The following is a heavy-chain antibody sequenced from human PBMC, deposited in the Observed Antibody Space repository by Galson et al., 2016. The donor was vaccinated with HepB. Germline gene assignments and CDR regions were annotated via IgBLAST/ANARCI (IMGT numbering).Heavy chain of an antibody. J-gene: IGHJ4*02. CDR1: GGSISSSSYY. D-gene: IGHD5-12*01. CDR2: IYYSGST. Sequence: SETLSLTCTVSGGSISSSSYYWGWIRQPPGKGLEWTGSIYYSGSTYYTPSLKSRVTISVDTSKNQFSLKLSSVTAADTAVYFCARIVATTTQLARGRYYLDYWGRGTLVTVSS. V-gene: IGHV4-39*01. CDR3: ARIVATTTQLARGRYYLDY.